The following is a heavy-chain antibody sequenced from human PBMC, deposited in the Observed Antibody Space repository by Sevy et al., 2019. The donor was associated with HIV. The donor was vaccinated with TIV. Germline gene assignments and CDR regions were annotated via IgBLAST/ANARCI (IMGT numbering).Heavy chain of an antibody. J-gene: IGHJ4*02. CDR1: GFTFSTST. Sequence: LSLTCAASGFTFSTSTMNWVRQAPGKGLEWVSLMTSSGSYILYADSVKGRFTISRDNAKNSVFLQMNSLRVEDTAVYYCVRDGWNYWGQRTLVTVSS. CDR3: VRDGWNY. D-gene: IGHD2-15*01. CDR2: MTSSGSYI. V-gene: IGHV3-21*01.